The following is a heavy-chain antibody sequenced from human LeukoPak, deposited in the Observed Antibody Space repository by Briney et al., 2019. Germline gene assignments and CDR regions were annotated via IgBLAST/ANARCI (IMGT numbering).Heavy chain of an antibody. CDR1: GFTFSSYA. CDR3: AKDVAGVRGVRGGFDY. Sequence: GGSLRLSCAASGFTFSSYAMSWVRQAPGKGLEWVSAIGGSGVSTYYADSVKSRFTISRDNSKNTLYLQMNSLRAEDTAIYYCAKDVAGVRGVRGGFDYWGQGTLVTVSS. J-gene: IGHJ4*02. D-gene: IGHD3-10*01. V-gene: IGHV3-23*01. CDR2: IGGSGVST.